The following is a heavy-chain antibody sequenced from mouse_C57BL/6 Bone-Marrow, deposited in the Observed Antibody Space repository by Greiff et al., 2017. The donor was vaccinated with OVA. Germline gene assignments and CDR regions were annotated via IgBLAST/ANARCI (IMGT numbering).Heavy chain of an antibody. V-gene: IGHV5-6*01. CDR2: ISSGGSYT. CDR1: GFTFSSYG. D-gene: IGHD4-1*02. CDR3: TNLFDY. Sequence: VQLQQSGGDLVKPGGSLKLSCAASGFTFSSYGMSWVRQTPDKRLEWVATISSGGSYTYYPDSVKGRFTISRDNAKNTLYLQMSSLKSEDTAMYYCTNLFDYWGQGTTLTVSS. J-gene: IGHJ2*01.